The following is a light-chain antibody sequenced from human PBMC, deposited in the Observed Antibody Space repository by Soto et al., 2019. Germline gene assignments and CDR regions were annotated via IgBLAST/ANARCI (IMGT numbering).Light chain of an antibody. V-gene: IGLV2-8*01. CDR3: TSYAGSDNVI. CDR2: EVI. CDR1: SSDIGGHNY. J-gene: IGLJ2*01. Sequence: QYALTQPPSASGSPGQSVIISCTGTSSDIGGHNYVSWYQQHPGKAPKLLIYEVIQRPSGVPDRFSGSKSGNTASLTVSGLQAEDEADYYCTSYAGSDNVIFGGGTKLTVL.